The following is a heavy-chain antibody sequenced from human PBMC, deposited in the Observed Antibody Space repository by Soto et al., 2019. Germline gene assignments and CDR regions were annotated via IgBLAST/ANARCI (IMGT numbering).Heavy chain of an antibody. J-gene: IGHJ4*02. Sequence: GGSLRLSCAASGFTFSNAWMSWVRQAPGKGLEWVGRIKSKTDGGTTDYAAPVKGRFTISRDDSKNTLYLQMNSLKTEDTAVYYCSVANDFWSGYYTYAQKPKDYWGQGTLVTVSS. V-gene: IGHV3-15*01. CDR3: SVANDFWSGYYTYAQKPKDY. CDR2: IKSKTDGGTT. D-gene: IGHD3-3*01. CDR1: GFTFSNAW.